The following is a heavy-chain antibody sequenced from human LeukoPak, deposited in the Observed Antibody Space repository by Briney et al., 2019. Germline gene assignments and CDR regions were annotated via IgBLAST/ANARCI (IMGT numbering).Heavy chain of an antibody. D-gene: IGHD3-9*01. V-gene: IGHV4-38-2*01. CDR1: GYSISSVYY. CDR2: IYHSGST. J-gene: IGHJ6*03. CDR3: ARGGDILTGYPPYYYYMDV. Sequence: SETLSLTCAVSGYSISSVYYWGWIRQPPGKGLEWIGSIYHSGSTYYNPSLKSRVTISVDTSKNQFSLKLSSVTAADTAVYYCARGGDILTGYPPYYYYMDVWGKGTTVTVSS.